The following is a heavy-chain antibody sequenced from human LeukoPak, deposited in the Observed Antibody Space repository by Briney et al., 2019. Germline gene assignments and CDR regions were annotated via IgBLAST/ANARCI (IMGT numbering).Heavy chain of an antibody. Sequence: PGGSLRLSCEASGFTFSSYWMSWVRQAPGKGLEWVANIKTDGSEKYYVDSVKGRLTISRDNAKNSLYLQMNSLRAEDTAVYYCARDYTGFPWGQGTLVIVSS. CDR1: GFTFSSYW. V-gene: IGHV3-7*03. CDR3: ARDYTGFP. CDR2: IKTDGSEK. D-gene: IGHD3-9*01. J-gene: IGHJ5*02.